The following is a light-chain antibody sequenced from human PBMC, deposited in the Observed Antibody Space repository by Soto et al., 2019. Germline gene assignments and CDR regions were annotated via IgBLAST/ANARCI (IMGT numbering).Light chain of an antibody. V-gene: IGLV2-14*01. Sequence: QSALTQPASVSGSPGQSISISCTGTSSDIGGSKCVSWYQQHPGTAPKLLIYEVTYRPSGVSDRFSGSKSGNTASLTVSGLQAEDEADYYCSSYSSSATLYVFGTGTKVTVL. CDR1: SSDIGGSKC. J-gene: IGLJ1*01. CDR2: EVT. CDR3: SSYSSSATLYV.